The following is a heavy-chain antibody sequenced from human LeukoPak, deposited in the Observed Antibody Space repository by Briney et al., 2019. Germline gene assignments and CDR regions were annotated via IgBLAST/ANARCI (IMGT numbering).Heavy chain of an antibody. V-gene: IGHV3-23*01. D-gene: IGHD3-22*01. CDR3: AKGSYYDSSGSFYFDY. CDR2: FSGSGDNT. Sequence: QPGGSLRLSCAASGFTFSSYAMSWVRQAPGKGLEWASGFSGSGDNTYYADSVKGRSTISRDNSKNTLYVQVNSLGTEDTAAYYCAKGSYYDSSGSFYFDYWGQGTLVTVSS. J-gene: IGHJ4*02. CDR1: GFTFSSYA.